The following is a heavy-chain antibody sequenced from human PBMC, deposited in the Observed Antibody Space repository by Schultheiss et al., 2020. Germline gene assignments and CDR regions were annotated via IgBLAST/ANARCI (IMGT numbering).Heavy chain of an antibody. CDR3: IKNEGRAGGDC. Sequence: GGSLRLSCAASGFTFSSYSMNWVRQAPGKGLEWVSYISPSGTDIAYADSVRGRFTISRDNAKNSLSLQMNSLRAEDTAVYYCIKNEGRAGGDCWGQGTLVTVSS. D-gene: IGHD2-21*02. J-gene: IGHJ4*02. V-gene: IGHV3-21*05. CDR2: ISPSGTDI. CDR1: GFTFSSYS.